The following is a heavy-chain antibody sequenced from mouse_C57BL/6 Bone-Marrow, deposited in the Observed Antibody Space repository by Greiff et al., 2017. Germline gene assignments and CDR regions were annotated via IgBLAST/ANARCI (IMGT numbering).Heavy chain of an antibody. V-gene: IGHV1-72*01. CDR1: GYTFTSYW. CDR3: ARFWSYAMDY. J-gene: IGHJ4*01. CDR2: IDPNSGGT. Sequence: QVQLQQPGAELVKPGASVKLSCKASGYTFTSYWMHWVKQRPGRGLEWIGRIDPNSGGTKYNEKFKSKATLTVDKPSSTAYMQLSILTSEDSAVYYCARFWSYAMDYWGQGTSVTVSS.